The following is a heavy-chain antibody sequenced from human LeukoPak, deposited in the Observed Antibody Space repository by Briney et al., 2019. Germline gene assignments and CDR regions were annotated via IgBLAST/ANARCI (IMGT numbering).Heavy chain of an antibody. CDR2: ISGSGGST. Sequence: GGSLRLSCAASGFTFSSYAMSWDRQAPGKGLEWVSAISGSGGSTYYADSVKGRFTISRDNSKNTLYLQMNSLRAEDTAVYYCPKTIGPSDWRDMGYWGQGTLVTVSS. CDR1: GFTFSSYA. V-gene: IGHV3-23*01. J-gene: IGHJ4*02. CDR3: PKTIGPSDWRDMGY. D-gene: IGHD2-21*01.